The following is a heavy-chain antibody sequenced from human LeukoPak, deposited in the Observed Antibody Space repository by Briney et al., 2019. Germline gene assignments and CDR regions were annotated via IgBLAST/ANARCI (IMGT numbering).Heavy chain of an antibody. J-gene: IGHJ3*01. CDR1: GFTFSSYS. D-gene: IGHD5-18*01. CDR2: ISSSSSTI. CDR3: ARARDGYSYGYDAFDV. V-gene: IGHV3-48*01. Sequence: AGGSLRLSCAASGFTFSSYSMNWVRQAPGKGLEWVSYISSSSSTIYYADSVKGRFTISRDNAKNSPYLQMNSLRAEDTAVYYCARARDGYSYGYDAFDVWGQGTMVTVSS.